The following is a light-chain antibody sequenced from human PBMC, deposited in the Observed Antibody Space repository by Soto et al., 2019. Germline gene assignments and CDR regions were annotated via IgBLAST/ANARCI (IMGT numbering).Light chain of an antibody. Sequence: DIQMTQSPSSLSASVGDRLTITCQASHDITSYLNWYQHKPGKAPKLRIYDASILEAGVPPRFSGSGSGTDFTLTISGLQPEDVATYYCQLCDYLPIFGPGTTVDFK. V-gene: IGKV1-33*01. CDR3: QLCDYLPI. CDR1: HDITSY. CDR2: DAS. J-gene: IGKJ3*01.